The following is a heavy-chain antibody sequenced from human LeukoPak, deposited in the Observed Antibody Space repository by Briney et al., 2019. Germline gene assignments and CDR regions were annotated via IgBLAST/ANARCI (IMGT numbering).Heavy chain of an antibody. D-gene: IGHD3-10*01. CDR2: IYYSGST. CDR3: ARGSSGSGASVYYYYGMDV. J-gene: IGHJ6*02. CDR1: GGSISSYY. V-gene: IGHV4-59*01. Sequence: SETLSLTCTVSGGSISSYYWSWIRQPPGKGLEWTGYIYYSGSTNYNPSLKSRVTISVDTSKNQFSLKLSSVTAADTAVYYCARGSSGSGASVYYYYGMDVWGQGTTVTVSS.